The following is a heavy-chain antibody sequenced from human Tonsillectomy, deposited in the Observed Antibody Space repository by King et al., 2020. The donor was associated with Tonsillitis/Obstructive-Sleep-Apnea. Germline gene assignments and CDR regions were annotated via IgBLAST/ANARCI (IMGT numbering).Heavy chain of an antibody. CDR2: IYYSGST. J-gene: IGHJ4*02. Sequence: VQLQESGPGLVKPSQTLSLTCTVSGGFISSGRYYWSWIRQHPGKGLEWIGYIYYSGSTYYKPSLKSRVTISVDTSKNQFSLKLSSVTAADTAVYYCARNGGYDYGYFDYWGQGTLVTVSS. CDR3: ARNGGYDYGYFDY. CDR1: GGFISSGRYY. V-gene: IGHV4-31*03. D-gene: IGHD5-12*01.